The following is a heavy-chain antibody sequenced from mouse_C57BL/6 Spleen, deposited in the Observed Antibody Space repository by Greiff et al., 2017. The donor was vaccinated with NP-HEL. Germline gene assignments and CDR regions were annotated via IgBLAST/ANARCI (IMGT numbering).Heavy chain of an antibody. CDR2: IYPGSGST. J-gene: IGHJ2*01. Sequence: VQLQQSGAELVKPGASVKMSCKASGYTFTSYWITWVKQRPGQGLEWIGDIYPGSGSTNYNEKFKSKATLTVDTSSSTAYMQLSSLTSEDSAVYYGARDPYYYGSSDERGFDYWGQGTTLTVSS. CDR1: GYTFTSYW. CDR3: ARDPYYYGSSDERGFDY. D-gene: IGHD1-1*01. V-gene: IGHV1-55*01.